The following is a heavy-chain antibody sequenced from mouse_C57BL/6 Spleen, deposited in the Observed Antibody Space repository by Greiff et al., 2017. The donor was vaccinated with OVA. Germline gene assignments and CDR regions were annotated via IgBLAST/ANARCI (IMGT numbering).Heavy chain of an antibody. Sequence: QVQLQQSGPGLVQPSQSLSITCTVSGFSLTSYGVHWVRQSPGKGLEWLGVIWSGGSTDYNAALISRLSISKDNSKSQVFFKMNSLQADDTAIDYCARERNDGYYGFAYWGQGTLVTVSA. CDR2: IWSGGST. J-gene: IGHJ3*01. D-gene: IGHD2-3*01. CDR1: GFSLTSYG. CDR3: ARERNDGYYGFAY. V-gene: IGHV2-2*01.